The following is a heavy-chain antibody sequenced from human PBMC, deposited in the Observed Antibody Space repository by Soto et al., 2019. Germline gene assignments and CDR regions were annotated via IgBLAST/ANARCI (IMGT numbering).Heavy chain of an antibody. CDR3: ARWGRWFGEFDAFDI. D-gene: IGHD3-10*01. Sequence: VQLVESGGGLVQPGGSLRLSCAASGFTVSSNYMSWVRQAPGKELEWVSVIYSVGSTYYADSVKGRFTISRDNSKNTLYLQMDSLRAEDTAVYYCARWGRWFGEFDAFDIWGQGTMVTVSS. CDR2: IYSVGST. V-gene: IGHV3-66*01. J-gene: IGHJ3*02. CDR1: GFTVSSNY.